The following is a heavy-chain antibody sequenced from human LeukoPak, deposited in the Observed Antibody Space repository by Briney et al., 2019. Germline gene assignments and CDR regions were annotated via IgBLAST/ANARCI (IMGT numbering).Heavy chain of an antibody. CDR3: ARGDILTGYTFDY. CDR1: GGSMSRYY. J-gene: IGHJ4*02. D-gene: IGHD3-9*01. CDR2: IHSRGGT. Sequence: SETLSLTCSVSGGSMSRYYWSWIRQAPGKGLEWIGYIHSRGGTNYNPSLRGRVTLSVDTSEDQVSLKLHSVTAADTAVYYCARGDILTGYTFDYWGQGTLVTVSS. V-gene: IGHV4-59*01.